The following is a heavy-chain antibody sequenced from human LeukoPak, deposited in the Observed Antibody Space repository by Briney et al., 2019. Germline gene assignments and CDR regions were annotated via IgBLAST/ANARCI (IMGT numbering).Heavy chain of an antibody. Sequence: SQTLSLTCAISGDSVSSNSAVWSWIRQSPSRGLEWLGRTYSRSKWYNDYAISLKSRITINPDTSKNQFSLKLSSVTAADTAVYYCARSKVWREPRFDYWGQGTLVTVSS. D-gene: IGHD1-26*01. CDR2: TYSRSKWYN. J-gene: IGHJ4*02. CDR3: ARSKVWREPRFDY. V-gene: IGHV6-1*01. CDR1: GDSVSSNSAV.